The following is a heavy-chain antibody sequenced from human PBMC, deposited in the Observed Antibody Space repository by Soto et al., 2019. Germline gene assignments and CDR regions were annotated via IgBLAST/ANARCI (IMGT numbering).Heavy chain of an antibody. CDR1: GYTFTSYG. D-gene: IGHD1-1*01. J-gene: IGHJ4*02. CDR3: ARGRYGDY. CDR2: ISAQNGNT. V-gene: IGHV1-18*01. Sequence: QVHLVQSGAEVKKPGASVKVSCKGSGYTFTSYGITWVRQAPGQGLEWMGWISAQNGNTDYAQRLQGRVTVTRDTSTSTAYKELRSLSSDDTAVYYCARGRYGDYWGQGALVTVSS.